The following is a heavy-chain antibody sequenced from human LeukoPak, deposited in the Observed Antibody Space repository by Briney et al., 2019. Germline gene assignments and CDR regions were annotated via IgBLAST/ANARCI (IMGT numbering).Heavy chain of an antibody. D-gene: IGHD6-6*01. V-gene: IGHV4-4*07. CDR1: GGSISSYY. CDR2: IYTSGST. J-gene: IGHJ4*02. Sequence: PSETLSLTCTVSGGSISSYYWSWIRQPAGKGLEWIGRIYTSGSTNYNPSLKSRVTISVDTSKNQFSLKLSSVTAADTAVYYCAREGVIAARPGLDYWGQGTLVTVSS. CDR3: AREGVIAARPGLDY.